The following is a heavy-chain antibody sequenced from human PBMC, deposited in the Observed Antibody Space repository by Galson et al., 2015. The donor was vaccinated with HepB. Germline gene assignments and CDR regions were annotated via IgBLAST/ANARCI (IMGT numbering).Heavy chain of an antibody. V-gene: IGHV3-66*01. CDR3: AREAHVLRFLEWSPHWYFDL. CDR1: GFTVSSNY. CDR2: IYSGGST. Sequence: SLRLSCAASGFTVSSNYMSWVRQAPGKGLEWVSVIYSGGSTYYADSVKGRFTISRDNSKNTLYLQMNSLRAEDTAVYYCAREAHVLRFLEWSPHWYFDLWGRGTLVTVSS. D-gene: IGHD3-3*01. J-gene: IGHJ2*01.